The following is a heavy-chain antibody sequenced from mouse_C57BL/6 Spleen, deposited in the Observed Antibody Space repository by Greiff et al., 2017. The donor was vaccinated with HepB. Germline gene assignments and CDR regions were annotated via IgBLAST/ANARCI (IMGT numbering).Heavy chain of an antibody. CDR3: AGGFTTVRVLDFDV. V-gene: IGHV2-3*01. CDR2: IWGDGST. Sequence: VKLVESGPGLVAPSQRLSITCTVSGFSLTSYGVSWVRQPPGKGLEWLGVIWGDGSTNYHSALISRLSISKDNSKSQVFLKLNSLQTDDTATYYCAGGFTTVRVLDFDVWGTGTTVTVSS. J-gene: IGHJ1*03. D-gene: IGHD1-1*01. CDR1: GFSLTSYG.